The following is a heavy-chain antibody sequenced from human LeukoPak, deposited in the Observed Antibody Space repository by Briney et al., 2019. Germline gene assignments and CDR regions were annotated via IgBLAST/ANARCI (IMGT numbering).Heavy chain of an antibody. Sequence: GASVKVSCKASGYTFTGYYMHWVRQAPGQGLEWMGWINPNSGGTNNAQKFQGRVTMTRDTSISTAYMELSRLRSDDTAVYYCASEIAVAGTSLDYWGQGTLVTVSS. CDR2: INPNSGGT. J-gene: IGHJ4*02. CDR1: GYTFTGYY. D-gene: IGHD6-19*01. CDR3: ASEIAVAGTSLDY. V-gene: IGHV1-2*02.